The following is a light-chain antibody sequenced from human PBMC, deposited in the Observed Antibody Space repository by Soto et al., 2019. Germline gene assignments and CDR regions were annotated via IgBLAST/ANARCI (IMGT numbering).Light chain of an antibody. CDR3: SSHAGSTNIAV. CDR1: SSDVGGYNY. CDR2: EVS. J-gene: IGLJ1*01. Sequence: QSALTQPPSASGSPGQSVTISCTGTSSDVGGYNYVSWYQQHPGKAPKRMIYEVSKRPSGVTDRFSGSKSGNTASLTVSGLQAEDEADYYCSSHAGSTNIAVLATGRKATVL. V-gene: IGLV2-8*01.